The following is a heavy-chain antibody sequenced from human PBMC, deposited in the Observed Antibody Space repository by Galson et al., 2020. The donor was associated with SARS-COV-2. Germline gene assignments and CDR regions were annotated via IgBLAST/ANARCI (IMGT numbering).Heavy chain of an antibody. J-gene: IGHJ6*03. V-gene: IGHV3-33*01. Sequence: GESLKISCAASGFTFSSHAMHWVRQAPGKGLEWVAQIFFDGSDKYYGDSVKGRFTISRDSSKNTVYLQMNNLRADDTAVYYCARWFGVVIIPHYYYYMDVWGKGTTVTVSS. CDR2: IFFDGSDK. CDR3: ARWFGVVIIPHYYYYMDV. CDR1: GFTFSSHA. D-gene: IGHD3-3*01.